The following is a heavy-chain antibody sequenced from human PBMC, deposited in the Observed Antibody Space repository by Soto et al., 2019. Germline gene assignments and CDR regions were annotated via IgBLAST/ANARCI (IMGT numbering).Heavy chain of an antibody. CDR3: ARDRGYRRYFDSSGFWADS. CDR1: GFTFSNYG. J-gene: IGHJ4*02. D-gene: IGHD3-22*01. CDR2: VVYDGSKK. V-gene: IGHV3-33*08. Sequence: GGSLRLSCAASGFTFSNYGMDWVRQAPGKGLEWVAAVVYDGSKKYYADSVKGRFTVSRDNYKNTLFLEMNALRAEDTAVYYCARDRGYRRYFDSSGFWADSWGQGTLVTVSS.